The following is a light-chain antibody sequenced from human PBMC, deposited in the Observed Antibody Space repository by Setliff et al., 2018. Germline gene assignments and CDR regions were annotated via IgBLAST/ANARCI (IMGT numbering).Light chain of an antibody. CDR1: SSDVGSYDL. CDR3: TAYTSGTTYV. CDR2: GVS. Sequence: QSVLTQPASVSGSPGQSITISCSGTSSDVGSYDLVSWYQQHPGRAPKLIIYGVSNRPSGVSSRFSGSKSGNTASLTISGLQTEDEADYCCTAYTSGTTYVFGTGTKVTVL. J-gene: IGLJ1*01. V-gene: IGLV2-14*03.